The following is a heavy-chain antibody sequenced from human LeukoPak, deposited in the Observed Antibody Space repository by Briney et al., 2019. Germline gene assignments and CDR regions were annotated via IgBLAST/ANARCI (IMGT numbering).Heavy chain of an antibody. Sequence: GGSLRLSCAASGFTFSSYSMNWVRQAPGKGLERVSYISSSSSYMYYADSVKGRFTISRDNAKNSLYLQMNSLRAEDTAVYYCARVSGFWSGYYTDYYYYMDVWGEGTTVTVSS. V-gene: IGHV3-21*01. CDR3: ARVSGFWSGYYTDYYYYMDV. CDR2: ISSSSSYM. CDR1: GFTFSSYS. D-gene: IGHD3-3*01. J-gene: IGHJ6*03.